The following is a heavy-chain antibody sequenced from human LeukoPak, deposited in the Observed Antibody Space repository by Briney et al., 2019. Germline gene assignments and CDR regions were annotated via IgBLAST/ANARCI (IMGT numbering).Heavy chain of an antibody. CDR2: IYYSGST. CDR1: GGSISSYY. V-gene: IGHV4-59*08. D-gene: IGHD3-3*01. Sequence: SETLSLTCTVSGGSISSYYWSWIRQPPGKGLEWIGYIYYSGSTNYNPSLKSRVTISVDTSKNQFSLKLSSVTAADTAVYYCARRYYDSWSGYHYGMDVWGQGTTVTVSS. CDR3: ARRYYDSWSGYHYGMDV. J-gene: IGHJ6*02.